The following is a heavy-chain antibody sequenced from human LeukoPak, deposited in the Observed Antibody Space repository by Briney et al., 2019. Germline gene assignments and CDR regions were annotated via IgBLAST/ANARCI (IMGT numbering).Heavy chain of an antibody. CDR3: ARRAGVSGAGTFDI. J-gene: IGHJ3*02. CDR2: IYYSGST. D-gene: IGHD3-10*01. V-gene: IGHV4-59*08. CDR1: GGSISSYY. Sequence: SETLSLTCTVSGGSISSYYWSWIRQPPGKGLEWIGYIYYSGSTNYNPSLKGRVTISVDTSKNQFSLKLSSVTAADTAVYYCARRAGVSGAGTFDIWGQGTMVTVSS.